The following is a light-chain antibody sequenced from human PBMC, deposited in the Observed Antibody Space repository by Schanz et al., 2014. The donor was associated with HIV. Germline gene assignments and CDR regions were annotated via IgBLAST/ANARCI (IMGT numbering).Light chain of an antibody. CDR1: QSLGGSQ. CDR2: GAS. Sequence: ETVLTQSPGSLSLSPGERATLSCRASQSLGGSQLAWYQHKPGQAPRLLIYGASNRATGIPDRFSGGGSGTDFTLTISRLEPEDFVVYYCQQYGSSPYTFGQGTKLEIK. CDR3: QQYGSSPYT. V-gene: IGKV3-20*01. J-gene: IGKJ2*01.